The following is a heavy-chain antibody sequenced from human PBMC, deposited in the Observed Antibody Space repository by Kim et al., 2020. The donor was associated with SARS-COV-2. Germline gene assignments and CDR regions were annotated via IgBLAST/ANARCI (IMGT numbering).Heavy chain of an antibody. J-gene: IGHJ4*02. Sequence: SETLSLTCTVSGGSISSSSYYWGWIRQPPGKGLEWIGSIYYSGSTYYNPSLKSRVTISVDTSKNQFSLKLSSVTAADTAVYYCARLGLGGRDLYYFDYWGQGTLVTVSS. CDR1: GGSISSSSYY. CDR2: IYYSGST. CDR3: ARLGLGGRDLYYFDY. V-gene: IGHV4-39*01. D-gene: IGHD1-26*01.